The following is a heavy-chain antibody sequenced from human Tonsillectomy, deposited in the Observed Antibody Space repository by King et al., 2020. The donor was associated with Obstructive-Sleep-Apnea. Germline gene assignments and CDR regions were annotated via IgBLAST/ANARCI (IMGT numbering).Heavy chain of an antibody. Sequence: QLQESGPGLVKPSETLSLTCTVSGGSISSSNYNWGWIRQPPGKGLEWIGSIYHNGNTYYNPSLKSRVTISVDRSKNQFSLQLSSVTAADTAVYYCAGGWDIVVVVAATPQTDAFDIWGQGTMVSVSS. CDR1: GGSISSSNYN. V-gene: IGHV4-39*07. CDR2: IYHNGNT. CDR3: AGGWDIVVVVAATPQTDAFDI. D-gene: IGHD2-15*01. J-gene: IGHJ3*02.